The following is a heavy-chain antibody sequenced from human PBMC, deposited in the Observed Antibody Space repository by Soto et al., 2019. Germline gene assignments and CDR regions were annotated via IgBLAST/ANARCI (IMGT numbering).Heavy chain of an antibody. J-gene: IGHJ6*02. CDR1: GYTFTSYG. CDR3: ARWRMVRGAKWCMDV. Sequence: ASVKVSCKASGYTFTSYGISWVRQAHGQGLEWMGWISAYNRNTNYAQKLQGRVTRTTDTPTSTAYMELRSLRSDDTAVYYCARWRMVRGAKWCMDVWGQGTTVTVSS. V-gene: IGHV1-18*01. CDR2: ISAYNRNT. D-gene: IGHD3-10*01.